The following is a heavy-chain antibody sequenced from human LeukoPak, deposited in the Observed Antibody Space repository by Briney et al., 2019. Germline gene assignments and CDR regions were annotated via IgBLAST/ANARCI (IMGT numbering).Heavy chain of an antibody. J-gene: IGHJ4*02. Sequence: ASVKVSCKASGYTFTGYYMHWVRQAPGQGLEWMGWINPSGGTTSFAQKFHGRLTMTRDRSTSTVYMELSSLRSEDTAVYYCARGPPYSSGWFPDDHWGQGALVTVSS. CDR3: ARGPPYSSGWFPDDH. D-gene: IGHD6-19*01. V-gene: IGHV1-46*01. CDR2: INPSGGTT. CDR1: GYTFTGYY.